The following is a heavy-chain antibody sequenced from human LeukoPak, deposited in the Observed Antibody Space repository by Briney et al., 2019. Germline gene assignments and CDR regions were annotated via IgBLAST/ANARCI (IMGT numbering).Heavy chain of an antibody. CDR1: GGSISPNNYS. V-gene: IGHV4-39*01. Sequence: SETLSLTCTVSGGSISPNNYSWEWIRQPPGKGLEWIGGVSYSGSPYYNPSLKSRVTISIDPSKNQFSLRLSSVTAPDTAVYYCSRRLQTYWFDPWGQGTLVTVSS. CDR3: SRRLQTYWFDP. J-gene: IGHJ5*02. CDR2: VSYSGSP. D-gene: IGHD4-11*01.